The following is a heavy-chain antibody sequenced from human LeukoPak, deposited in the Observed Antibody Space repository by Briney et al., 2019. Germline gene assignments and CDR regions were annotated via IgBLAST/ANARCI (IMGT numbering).Heavy chain of an antibody. CDR1: GGTFSSYA. J-gene: IGHJ4*02. CDR3: WRHGDYYDSSGYLCGD. D-gene: IGHD3-22*01. CDR2: IIPIFGTA. V-gene: IGHV1-69*05. Sequence: SVKVSCKASGGTFSSYAISWVRQAPGQGLEWMGRIIPIFGTANYAQKFQGRVTITTDESTSTAYMELSSLRSEDTAVYYCWRHGDYYDSSGYLCGDWVQGTLVTVSS.